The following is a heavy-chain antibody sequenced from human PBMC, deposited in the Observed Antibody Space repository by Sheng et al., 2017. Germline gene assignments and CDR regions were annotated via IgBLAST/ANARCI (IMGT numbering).Heavy chain of an antibody. Sequence: QVQLQESGPGLVKPSETLSLTCTVSGGSISSYYWSWIRQPPGKGLEWIGYIYYSGSTNYNPSLKSRVTISVDTSKNQFSLKLSSVTAADTAVYYCARAGSLLWFGESSDAFDIWGQGQWSPSL. CDR3: ARAGSLLWFGESSDAFDI. J-gene: IGHJ3*02. CDR1: GGSISSYY. V-gene: IGHV4-59*01. D-gene: IGHD3-10*01. CDR2: IYYSGST.